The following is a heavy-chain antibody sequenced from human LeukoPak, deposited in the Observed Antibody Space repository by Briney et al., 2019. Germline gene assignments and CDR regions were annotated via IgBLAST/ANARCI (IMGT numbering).Heavy chain of an antibody. Sequence: ASVKVSCKASGYTFTGYYMHWVRQAPGQGLEWMGWINPNSGDTNYAQKFQGRVTMTRDTSISTAYMELSSLRSEDTAVYYCARALVATILNWFDPWGQGTLVTVSS. D-gene: IGHD5-12*01. J-gene: IGHJ5*02. CDR3: ARALVATILNWFDP. CDR2: INPNSGDT. V-gene: IGHV1-2*02. CDR1: GYTFTGYY.